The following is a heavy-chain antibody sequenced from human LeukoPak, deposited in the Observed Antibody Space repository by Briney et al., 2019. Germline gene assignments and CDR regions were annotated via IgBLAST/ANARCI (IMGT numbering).Heavy chain of an antibody. CDR3: ARHSSNFDY. CDR2: INHSGST. J-gene: IGHJ4*02. Sequence: GSLRLSCAASGFTFSSYEMNWIRQPPGKGLEWIGEINHSGSTNYNPSLKSRVTISVDTSQKQFSLRLSSVTAADTAVYYCARHSSNFDYWGQGTLVTVSS. V-gene: IGHV4-34*01. CDR1: GFTFSSYE. D-gene: IGHD3-3*01.